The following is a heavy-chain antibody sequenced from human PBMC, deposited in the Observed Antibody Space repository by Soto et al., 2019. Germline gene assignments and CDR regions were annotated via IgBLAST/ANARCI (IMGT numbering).Heavy chain of an antibody. CDR2: ISTYNGNT. Sequence: ASVKVSCRASGYTFTSYGISWVRQAPGQGLEWMGWISTYNGNTKYAQKLQGRVTMTTDTSTSTAYMELRSLRSDDTAVFYCARDRGYSYGYFFDNWGQGTLVTVPS. CDR3: ARDRGYSYGYFFDN. V-gene: IGHV1-18*01. CDR1: GYTFTSYG. J-gene: IGHJ4*02. D-gene: IGHD5-18*01.